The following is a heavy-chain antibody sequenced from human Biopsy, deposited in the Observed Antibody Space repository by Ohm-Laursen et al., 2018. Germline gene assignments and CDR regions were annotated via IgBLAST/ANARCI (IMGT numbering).Heavy chain of an antibody. CDR2: INPSGGTV. Sequence: SVKVSCKASGYVFINYLVHWVRQAPGQGLEWMGKINPSGGTVAYAHKLQGRVSMTRDTSTSTIYMDLSSLRSEDTALYYCTRDIGPWGDYSFEYWGQGTLVTVSS. CDR1: GYVFINYL. J-gene: IGHJ4*02. D-gene: IGHD4-11*01. V-gene: IGHV1-46*01. CDR3: TRDIGPWGDYSFEY.